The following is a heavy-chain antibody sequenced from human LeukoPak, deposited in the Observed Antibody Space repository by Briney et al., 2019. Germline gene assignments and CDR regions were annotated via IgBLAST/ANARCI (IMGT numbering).Heavy chain of an antibody. D-gene: IGHD3-3*01. V-gene: IGHV1-18*01. Sequence: ASVKVSCKASGYTFTSYGISWVRQAPGQGLEWMGWISAYNGNTNYAQKLQGRVTMTTDTSTCTAYMELRSLRSDDTAVYYCARDRVYDFWSGTDYWGQGTLVTVSS. J-gene: IGHJ4*02. CDR1: GYTFTSYG. CDR2: ISAYNGNT. CDR3: ARDRVYDFWSGTDY.